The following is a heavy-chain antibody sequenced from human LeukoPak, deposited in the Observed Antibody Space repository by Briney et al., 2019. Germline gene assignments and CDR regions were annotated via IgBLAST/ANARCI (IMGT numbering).Heavy chain of an antibody. Sequence: GGSLRLSCAASGFTFSSYWMSWVRQAPGKGLEWVANIKQDGSEKYYVDSVKGRFTISRDNAKNSLYLQMNSLRAEDTAVYYCASPHCSSTSCYFWQRNAFDIWGQGTMVTVSS. V-gene: IGHV3-7*01. CDR2: IKQDGSEK. D-gene: IGHD2-2*01. J-gene: IGHJ3*02. CDR3: ASPHCSSTSCYFWQRNAFDI. CDR1: GFTFSSYW.